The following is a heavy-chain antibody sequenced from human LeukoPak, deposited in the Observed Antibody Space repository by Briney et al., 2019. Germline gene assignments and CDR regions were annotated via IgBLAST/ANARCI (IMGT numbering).Heavy chain of an antibody. CDR1: GFTFSSYA. CDR2: ISYDGSNK. CDR3: ARGYCSSTSCYTYYYYGMDV. D-gene: IGHD2-2*02. V-gene: IGHV3-30-3*01. Sequence: GGSLRLSCAASGFTFSSYAMHWVRQAPGKGLEWVAVISYDGSNKYYADSVKGRFTISRDNAKNSLYLQMNSLRAEDTAVYYCARGYCSSTSCYTYYYYGMDVWGQGTTVTVSS. J-gene: IGHJ6*02.